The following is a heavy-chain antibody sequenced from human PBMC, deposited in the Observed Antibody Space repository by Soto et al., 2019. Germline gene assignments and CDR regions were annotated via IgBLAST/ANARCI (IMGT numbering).Heavy chain of an antibody. V-gene: IGHV1-2*02. J-gene: IGHJ4*02. CDR2: INPNSGGT. D-gene: IGHD3-22*01. CDR1: GYTFTGYY. Sequence: ASVKVSCKASGYTFTGYYMHWVRQAPGQGLEWMGWINPNSGGTNYAQKFQGRVTMTRDTSISTAYMELSRLRSDDTAVYYCARDPITMIGIDYWGQGTLVTVSS. CDR3: ARDPITMIGIDY.